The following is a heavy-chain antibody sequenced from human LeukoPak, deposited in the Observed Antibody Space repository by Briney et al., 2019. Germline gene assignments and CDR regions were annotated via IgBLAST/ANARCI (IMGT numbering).Heavy chain of an antibody. CDR1: GYTFTSYG. CDR3: ARGLSYYDILTGYYVHAFDI. J-gene: IGHJ3*02. D-gene: IGHD3-9*01. CDR2: IIAYNGNT. Sequence: ASVKVSCKASGYTFTSYGISWVRQAPGQGLEWMGWIIAYNGNTNYAQKLQGRVTMTTDTSTSTAYMELRSLRSEDTAVYYCARGLSYYDILTGYYVHAFDIWGQGTMVTVSS. V-gene: IGHV1-18*01.